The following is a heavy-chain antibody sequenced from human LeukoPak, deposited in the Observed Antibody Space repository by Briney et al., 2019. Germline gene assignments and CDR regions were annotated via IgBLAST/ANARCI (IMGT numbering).Heavy chain of an antibody. CDR2: ISYDGSNK. CDR3: ARDSDDYGDYPSPFDY. Sequence: GGSLRLSCAASGFTFGSYAMHWVRQAPGKGLEWVAVISYDGSNKYYADSVKGRFTISRDNSKNTLYLQMNSLRAEDTAVYYCARDSDDYGDYPSPFDYWGQGTLVTVSS. J-gene: IGHJ4*02. D-gene: IGHD4-17*01. CDR1: GFTFGSYA. V-gene: IGHV3-30-3*01.